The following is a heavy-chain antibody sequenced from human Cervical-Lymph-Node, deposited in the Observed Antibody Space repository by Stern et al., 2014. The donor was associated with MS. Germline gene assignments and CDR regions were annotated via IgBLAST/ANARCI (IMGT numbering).Heavy chain of an antibody. D-gene: IGHD3-3*01. J-gene: IGHJ4*02. V-gene: IGHV1-46*01. CDR3: GRDERVTSWSPGIDY. CDR1: GYTFTNYH. CDR2: ITPGPDTK. Sequence: QVQLMQSGAEVKKPGASVKVSCKASGYTFTNYHVHWVRQAPGQGLEWMGMITPGPDTKYYTQKFRGRVTMTRDTSTSTVYMELSSLRSEDTAMYYCGRDERVTSWSPGIDYWGQGTLVTVSS.